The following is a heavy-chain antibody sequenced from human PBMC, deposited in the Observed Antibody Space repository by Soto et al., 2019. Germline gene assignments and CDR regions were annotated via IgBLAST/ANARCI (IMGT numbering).Heavy chain of an antibody. J-gene: IGHJ1*01. CDR3: TTERLTILGVVIFIQP. CDR1: GFTFSNAW. CDR2: IISKSDGGKT. Sequence: EVQLVESGGGLVKPGGSLRLSCAASGFTFSNAWMNWVRQAPGKGLEWVGRIISKSDGGKTDYAAPVKGRFTISRDDSQNTLYPQLNSLNTEDTALYYCTTERLTILGVVIFIQPCGQGPLVTVSS. D-gene: IGHD3-3*01. V-gene: IGHV3-15*07.